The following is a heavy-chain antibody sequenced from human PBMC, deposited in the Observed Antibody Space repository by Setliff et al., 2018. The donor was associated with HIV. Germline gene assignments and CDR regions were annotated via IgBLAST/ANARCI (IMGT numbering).Heavy chain of an antibody. V-gene: IGHV4-34*01. CDR1: GGSFSDNY. CDR3: ARDRRYSSSWYSNYYYYYGMDV. D-gene: IGHD6-13*01. J-gene: IGHJ6*02. CDR2: INHSGRT. Sequence: SETLSLTCAVYGGSFSDNYWSWIRQSPGKGLEWIGEINHSGRTKYSPSLRSRVSISVDTSKTQFSLKLSSVTAADTAVYYCARDRRYSSSWYSNYYYYYGMDVWGQGTTVTVSS.